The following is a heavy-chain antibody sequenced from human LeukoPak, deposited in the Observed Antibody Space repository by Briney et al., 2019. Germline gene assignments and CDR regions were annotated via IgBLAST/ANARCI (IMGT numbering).Heavy chain of an antibody. Sequence: GSLRLSCAASGFTFSSYSMNWVRQAPGKGLEWIGYVYHTGTSGYHPSLKSRVAMSLDTSKNQVSLKLSSVTAADTAVYFCTRVVNGGHFDYWGQGTLVTVSS. D-gene: IGHD2-8*01. V-gene: IGHV4-59*12. CDR2: VYHTGTS. CDR3: TRVVNGGHFDY. J-gene: IGHJ4*02. CDR1: GFTFSSYS.